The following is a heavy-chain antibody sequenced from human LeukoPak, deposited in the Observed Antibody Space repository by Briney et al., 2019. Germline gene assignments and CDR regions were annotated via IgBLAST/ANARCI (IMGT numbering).Heavy chain of an antibody. V-gene: IGHV1-3*01. CDR2: INAGNGNT. D-gene: IGHD2-15*01. CDR1: GYTFTSYA. CDR3: ARVYYCSGRSRYLGAFDI. Sequence: GASVKVSCMASGYTFTSYAMHWVRQAPGQRLEWMGWINAGNGNTKYSQKFQGRVTITRDTSASTAYMELSSLRSEDTAVYYCARVYYCSGRSRYLGAFDIWGQGTMATVSS. J-gene: IGHJ3*02.